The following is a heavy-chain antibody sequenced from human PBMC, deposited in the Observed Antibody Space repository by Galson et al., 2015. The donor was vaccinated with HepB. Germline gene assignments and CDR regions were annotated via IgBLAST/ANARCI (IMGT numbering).Heavy chain of an antibody. CDR2: ISSSSSTI. Sequence: SLRLSCAASGFTFSSYSMNWVRQAPGKGLEWVSYISSSSSTIYYADSVKGRFTISRDNAKNSLYLQMNSLRAEDTAVYYCARDGTAMGRNWYFDLWGRGTLVTVSS. J-gene: IGHJ2*01. D-gene: IGHD5-18*01. CDR1: GFTFSSYS. CDR3: ARDGTAMGRNWYFDL. V-gene: IGHV3-48*01.